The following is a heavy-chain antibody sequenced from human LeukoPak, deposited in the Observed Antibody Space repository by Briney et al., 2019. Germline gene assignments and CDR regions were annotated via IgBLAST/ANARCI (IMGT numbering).Heavy chain of an antibody. Sequence: PGGSLRLSCAASGFTFSDYYMSWIRQAPGTGLEWVSYIYNSGSYTNYADSVNGRFTISRANAKKSLYLQMNSLRAEDKAVYYCARNYGSGRGLDYWGQGTLVTVFS. CDR1: GFTFSDYY. V-gene: IGHV3-11*03. CDR3: ARNYGSGRGLDY. D-gene: IGHD3-10*01. CDR2: IYNSGSYT. J-gene: IGHJ4*02.